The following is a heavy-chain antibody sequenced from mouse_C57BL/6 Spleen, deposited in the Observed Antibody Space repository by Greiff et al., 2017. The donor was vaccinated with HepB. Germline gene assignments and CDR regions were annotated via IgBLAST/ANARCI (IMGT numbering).Heavy chain of an antibody. CDR3: ALLITTVVPFDY. CDR1: GYSFTDYN. CDR2: INPNYGTT. J-gene: IGHJ2*01. V-gene: IGHV1-39*01. D-gene: IGHD1-1*01. Sequence: EVKLVESGPELVKPGASVKISCKASGYSFTDYNMNWVKQSNGKSLEWIGVINPNYGTTSYNQKFKGKATLTVDQSSSTAYMQLNSLTSEDSAVYYCALLITTVVPFDYWGQGTTLTVSS.